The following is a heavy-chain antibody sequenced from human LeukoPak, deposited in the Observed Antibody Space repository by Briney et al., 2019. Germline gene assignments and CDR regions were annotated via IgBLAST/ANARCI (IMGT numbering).Heavy chain of an antibody. V-gene: IGHV3-23*01. J-gene: IGHJ1*01. CDR2: ISGGGAST. CDR3: ARAGYYYDSSGYYQSRYFQH. Sequence: AGGSLRLSCAASGFIFSDYAMSWVRQAPGRGLEWVSSISGGGASTYYADSVKGRFTISRDNSKNTLYLQMGSLRAEDMAVYYCARAGYYYDSSGYYQSRYFQHWGQGTLVTVSS. D-gene: IGHD3-22*01. CDR1: GFIFSDYA.